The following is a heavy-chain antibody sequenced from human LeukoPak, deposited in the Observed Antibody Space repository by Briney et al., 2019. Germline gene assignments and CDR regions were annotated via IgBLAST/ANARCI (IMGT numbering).Heavy chain of an antibody. D-gene: IGHD1-7*01. J-gene: IGHJ6*02. Sequence: GESLKISCKGSGYRFTDYWIGWVRQMPGKGLEWMGIIYPGDSDTRYIPSFQGQVTISADKSINTAHLQWSSLKASDTAMYYCARGAAGTTPDYYYFGLDVWGQGTTVRVSS. V-gene: IGHV5-51*01. CDR3: ARGAAGTTPDYYYFGLDV. CDR2: IYPGDSDT. CDR1: GYRFTDYW.